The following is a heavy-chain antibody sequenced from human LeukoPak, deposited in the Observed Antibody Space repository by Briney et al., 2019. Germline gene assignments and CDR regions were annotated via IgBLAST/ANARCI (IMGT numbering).Heavy chain of an antibody. CDR3: ASIRGGGYLAAFDF. CDR2: FDPEDGET. J-gene: IGHJ3*01. CDR1: GYTLTELS. D-gene: IGHD1-26*01. V-gene: IGHV1-24*01. Sequence: ASVKVSCKVSGYTLTELSMHWVRQTPGKGLEWVGGFDPEDGETIYAQELQGRVTMTEDTSTDTAYMDLSSLRSEDTAVYYCASIRGGGYLAAFDFRGQGTMVTVSS.